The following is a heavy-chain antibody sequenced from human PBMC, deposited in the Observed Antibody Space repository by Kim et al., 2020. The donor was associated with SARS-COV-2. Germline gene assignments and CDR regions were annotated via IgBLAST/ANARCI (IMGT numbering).Heavy chain of an antibody. D-gene: IGHD4-17*01. J-gene: IGHJ4*02. Sequence: GESLKISCKGSGYSFTTYWIGWVRQMPGKGLEYMGIIYPGDSDTRYSPSFQGPVTISAEKSISTAYLQWSSLKASDTAMHYCARKTTVTTDFDYWGQGTLITVST. CDR3: ARKTTVTTDFDY. CDR2: IYPGDSDT. V-gene: IGHV5-51*01. CDR1: GYSFTTYW.